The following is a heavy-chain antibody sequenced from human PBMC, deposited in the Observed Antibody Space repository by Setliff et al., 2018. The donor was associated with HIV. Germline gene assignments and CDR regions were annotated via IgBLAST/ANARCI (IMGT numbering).Heavy chain of an antibody. Sequence: LSLTCRVSGGSISSYHWSWIRQPPGKGLEWIGHIYKSGSANYSPSLKGRVTISADTSRNQFSLKLTSVTAADTAIYYCGRLSDTAMASFDSWGQGTLVTV. CDR1: GGSISSYH. J-gene: IGHJ4*02. CDR2: IYKSGSA. CDR3: GRLSDTAMASFDS. D-gene: IGHD5-18*01. V-gene: IGHV4-4*08.